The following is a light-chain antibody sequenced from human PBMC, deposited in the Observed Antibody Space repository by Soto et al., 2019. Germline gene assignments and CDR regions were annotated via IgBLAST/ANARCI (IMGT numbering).Light chain of an antibody. V-gene: IGKV3-15*01. Sequence: EIVLTQSPATLSVSPGERATLSYRASQGVSSNLAWYQQKPGQGPRLLIYGASTRATGIPARFSGSGSGTEFTLNISSLQPEDFALYYCPQYNNWHPRGTFGQGTKVEFK. CDR1: QGVSSN. J-gene: IGKJ1*01. CDR2: GAS. CDR3: PQYNNWHPRGT.